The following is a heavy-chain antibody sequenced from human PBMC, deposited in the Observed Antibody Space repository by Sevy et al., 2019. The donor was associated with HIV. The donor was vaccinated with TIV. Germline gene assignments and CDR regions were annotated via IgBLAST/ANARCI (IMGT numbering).Heavy chain of an antibody. CDR2: VYSSGST. J-gene: IGHJ2*01. D-gene: IGHD1-26*01. Sequence: SETLSLTCTVSGSSINTYYWSWIRQPPGKGLEYIGYVYSSGSTSYSPSLKSRVNISLDTSKNQFSLNLGSLTAADTAFYYCARGSVGDRYIDLWGRGTLVTVSS. CDR3: ARGSVGDRYIDL. CDR1: GSSINTYY. V-gene: IGHV4-59*01.